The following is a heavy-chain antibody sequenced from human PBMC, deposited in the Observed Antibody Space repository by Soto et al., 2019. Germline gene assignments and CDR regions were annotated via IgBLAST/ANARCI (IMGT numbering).Heavy chain of an antibody. CDR3: ARGYSSGWTRSYYYGMDV. V-gene: IGHV1-18*01. J-gene: IGHJ6*02. CDR1: GYTFTSYG. D-gene: IGHD6-19*01. Sequence: ASVKVSCKASGYTFTSYGISWVRQAPGQGLEGMGWISAYNGNTNYAQKLQGRVTMTTDTSTSTAYMELRSLRSDDTAVYYCARGYSSGWTRSYYYGMDVWGQGTTVTVSS. CDR2: ISAYNGNT.